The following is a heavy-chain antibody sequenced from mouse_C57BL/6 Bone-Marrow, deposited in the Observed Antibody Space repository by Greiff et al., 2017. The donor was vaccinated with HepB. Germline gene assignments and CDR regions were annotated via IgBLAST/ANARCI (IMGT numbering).Heavy chain of an antibody. J-gene: IGHJ3*01. CDR3: ARDIGNLYYGNPFAY. Sequence: EVKLVESGGGLVKPGGSLKLSCAASGFTFSSYAMSWVRQTPEKRLEWVATISDGGSYTYYPDNVKGRFTISRDNAKNNLYLQMSHLKSEDTAMYYCARDIGNLYYGNPFAYWGQGTLVTVSA. D-gene: IGHD2-1*01. V-gene: IGHV5-4*01. CDR1: GFTFSSYA. CDR2: ISDGGSYT.